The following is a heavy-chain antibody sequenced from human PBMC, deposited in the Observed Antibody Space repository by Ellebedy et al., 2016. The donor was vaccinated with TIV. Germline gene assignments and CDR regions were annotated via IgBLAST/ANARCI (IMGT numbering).Heavy chain of an antibody. Sequence: ASVKVSCMASGYTFTSYYMHWVRQAPGQGLEWMGIINPSGGSTSYAQKFQGRVTMTRDTSTSTVYMELSSLRSEDTAVYYCARHDSSGYDAFDIWGQGTMVTVSS. V-gene: IGHV1-46*03. D-gene: IGHD3-22*01. CDR2: INPSGGST. J-gene: IGHJ3*02. CDR3: ARHDSSGYDAFDI. CDR1: GYTFTSYY.